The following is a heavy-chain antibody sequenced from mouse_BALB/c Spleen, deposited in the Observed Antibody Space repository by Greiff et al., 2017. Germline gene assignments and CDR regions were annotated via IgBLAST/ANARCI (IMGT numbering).Heavy chain of an antibody. V-gene: IGHV6-6*02. CDR2: IRLKSNNYAT. D-gene: IGHD1-1*01. CDR3: TTTTVVPWDY. J-gene: IGHJ2*01. Sequence: EVKVEESGGGLVQPGGSMKLSCVASGFTFSNYWMNWVRQSPEKGLEWVAEIRLKSNNYATHYAESVKGRFTISRDDSKSSVYLQMNNLRAEDTGIYYCTTTTVVPWDYWGQGTTLTVSS. CDR1: GFTFSNYW.